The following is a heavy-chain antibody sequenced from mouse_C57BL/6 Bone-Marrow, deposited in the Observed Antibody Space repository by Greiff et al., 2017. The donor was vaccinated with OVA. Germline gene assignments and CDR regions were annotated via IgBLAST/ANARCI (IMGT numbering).Heavy chain of an antibody. CDR1: GFNIKDDY. D-gene: IGHD1-1*01. V-gene: IGHV14-4*01. CDR2: IDPDNGGT. J-gene: IGHJ1*03. CDR3: TTYYGSSYPYWYFEF. Sequence: EVQLQQSGAELVRPGASVKLSCTASGFNIKDDYMHWVKQSPEQGLEWIGGIDPDNGGTEYASNIKGQATITADTSSNTAYLQLSSLTSEDTAVYYCTTYYGSSYPYWYFEFWGTGTTVTVSS.